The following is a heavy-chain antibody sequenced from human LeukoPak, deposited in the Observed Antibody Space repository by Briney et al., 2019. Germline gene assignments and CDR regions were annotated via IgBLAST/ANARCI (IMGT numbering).Heavy chain of an antibody. V-gene: IGHV3-21*01. D-gene: IGHD3-3*01. Sequence: GGSLRLSCAASGFTFSSYSMNWVRQAAGKGLEWVSPISRSSSYIYYADSVKGRFIISRDNAKNSLYLQMNSLRAEDTAVYYCARGFITIFGVVTSGFDYWGQGTLVTVSS. J-gene: IGHJ4*02. CDR3: ARGFITIFGVVTSGFDY. CDR2: ISRSSSYI. CDR1: GFTFSSYS.